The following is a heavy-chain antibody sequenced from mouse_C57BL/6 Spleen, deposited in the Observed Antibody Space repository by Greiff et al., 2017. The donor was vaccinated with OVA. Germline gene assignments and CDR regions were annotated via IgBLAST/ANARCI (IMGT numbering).Heavy chain of an antibody. D-gene: IGHD2-1*01. J-gene: IGHJ3*01. CDR1: GYTFTSYW. CDR3: AREGGDGNPFAY. V-gene: IGHV1-61*01. CDR2: IYPSDSET. Sequence: VQLQQPGAELVGPGSSVKLSCKASGYTFTSYWMDWVKQRPGQGLEWIGNIYPSDSETHYNQKFKDKATLTVDKSSSTAYMQLSSLTSEDSAVYYCAREGGDGNPFAYWGQGTLVTVSA.